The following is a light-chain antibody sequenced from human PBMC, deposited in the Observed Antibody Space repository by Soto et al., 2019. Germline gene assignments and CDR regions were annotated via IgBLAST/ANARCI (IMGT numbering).Light chain of an antibody. CDR1: QDIDTH. V-gene: IGKV1-39*01. J-gene: IGKJ4*01. CDR3: QQTFSPCVS. Sequence: DIQMTQSPSSLSASLGDRVTITCRASQDIDTHLNWYQQKPGKAPMLLIFRSSALQSGVPSRFSGNGSRTEFNITINSLQPEDFATYFCQQTFSPCVSFGGGSKVEI. CDR2: RSS.